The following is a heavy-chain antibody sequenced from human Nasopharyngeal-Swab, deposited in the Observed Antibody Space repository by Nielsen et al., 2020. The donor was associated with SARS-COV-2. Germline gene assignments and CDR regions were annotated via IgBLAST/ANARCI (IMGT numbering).Heavy chain of an antibody. D-gene: IGHD3-10*01. CDR2: ISYDGSNK. Sequence: VCPAPGRGLEWVAVISYDGSNKYYADSVKGRFTISRDNSKNTLYLQMNSLRAEDTAVYYCTRDLGSTFYYFDYWGQGTLVTVSS. J-gene: IGHJ4*02. CDR3: TRDLGSTFYYFDY. V-gene: IGHV3-30-3*01.